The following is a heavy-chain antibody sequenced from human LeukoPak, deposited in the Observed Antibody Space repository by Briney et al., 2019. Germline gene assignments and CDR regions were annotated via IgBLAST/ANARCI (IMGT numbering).Heavy chain of an antibody. V-gene: IGHV3-23*01. CDR2: IGSSGRST. CDR3: ARGYCGRDTCLGAFDL. D-gene: IGHD2-21*01. CDR1: GFSFNNYA. J-gene: IGHJ3*01. Sequence: GGSLRLSCAASGFSFNNYAVTWVRQAPGKGPEWVSAIGSSGRSTFYSVSVKGRFTISRDSSKKTIYLQMDSLRVEDTAVYYCARGYCGRDTCLGAFDLWGQGTLVTVS.